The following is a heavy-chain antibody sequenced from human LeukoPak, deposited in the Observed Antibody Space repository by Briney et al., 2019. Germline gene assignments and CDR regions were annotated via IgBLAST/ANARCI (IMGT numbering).Heavy chain of an antibody. D-gene: IGHD2-15*01. CDR1: GYTFTSYY. V-gene: IGHV1-46*01. Sequence: ASVKVSCKASGYTFTSYYMHWVRQAPGQGLEWMGIINPSGGSTSYAQKFQGRVTMTRDKSTSTVYMELSSLRSEDTAVYYCAREQTDCSGGSCYFDYWGQGTLVTVSS. CDR3: AREQTDCSGGSCYFDY. J-gene: IGHJ4*02. CDR2: INPSGGST.